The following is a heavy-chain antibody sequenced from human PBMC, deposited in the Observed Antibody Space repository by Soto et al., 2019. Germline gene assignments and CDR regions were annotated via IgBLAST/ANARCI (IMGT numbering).Heavy chain of an antibody. Sequence: GGSLRLSCAASGFTFSDYYMSWIRQAPGKGLEWVSYISSSGSTIYYADSVKGRFTIPRDNAKNSLYLQMNSLRAEDTAVYYCARAQRFLITFGGVIVLPAGFYFDYWGQGTLDTISS. J-gene: IGHJ4*02. CDR2: ISSSGSTI. V-gene: IGHV3-11*01. CDR1: GFTFSDYY. CDR3: ARAQRFLITFGGVIVLPAGFYFDY. D-gene: IGHD3-16*02.